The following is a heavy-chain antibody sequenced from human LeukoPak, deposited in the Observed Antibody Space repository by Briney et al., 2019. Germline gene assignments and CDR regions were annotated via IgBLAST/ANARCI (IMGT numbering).Heavy chain of an antibody. V-gene: IGHV1-69*01. CDR1: GGTFSSYA. Sequence: SVTVSCKASGGTFSSYAISWVRQAPGQGLEWMGGIIPIFGTANYAQKFQGRVTITADESTSTAYMELSSLRSEDTAVYYCARDASGSYYLFDYWGQGTLVTVSS. D-gene: IGHD1-26*01. J-gene: IGHJ4*02. CDR2: IIPIFGTA. CDR3: ARDASGSYYLFDY.